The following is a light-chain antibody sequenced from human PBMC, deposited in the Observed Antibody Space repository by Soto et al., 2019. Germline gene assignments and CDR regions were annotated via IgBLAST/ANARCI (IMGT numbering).Light chain of an antibody. J-gene: IGKJ1*01. CDR2: AAS. V-gene: IGKV1-8*01. CDR1: QDISSY. CDR3: QHYNSYSEA. Sequence: AIRMTQSPSSLSASTGDRVTITCRASQDISSYLAWYQQKPGKAPKLLIYAASTLQSGVPSRFSGSGSGTEFTLTISSLQPDDFATYYCQHYNSYSEAFGQGTKVDNK.